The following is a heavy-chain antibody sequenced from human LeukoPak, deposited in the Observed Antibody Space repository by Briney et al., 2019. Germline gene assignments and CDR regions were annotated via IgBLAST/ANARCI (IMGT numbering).Heavy chain of an antibody. D-gene: IGHD6-19*01. J-gene: IGHJ4*02. CDR1: GGSFSGYY. CDR2: INHSGST. V-gene: IGHV4-34*01. Sequence: PSETLSLTCAVYGGSFSGYYWSWIRQPPGKGLEWIGEINHSGSTNYNPSLKSRVTISVDTSKNQFSLKLSSVTAADTAVYYCARGSRIAVAGRFDYWGQGTLVTVPS. CDR3: ARGSRIAVAGRFDY.